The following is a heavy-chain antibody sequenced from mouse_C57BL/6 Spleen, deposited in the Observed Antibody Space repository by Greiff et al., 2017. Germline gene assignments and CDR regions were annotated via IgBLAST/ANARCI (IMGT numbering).Heavy chain of an antibody. Sequence: QVQLQQPGTELVKPGASVKLSCTASGYTFTSYWMHWVKQRPGQGLEWIGNINPSNGGTNYNETFKSKATLTVNKSSSPAYMQLSSLTSEDSAVYYCARYGNYTWFAYWGQGTLVTVSA. V-gene: IGHV1-53*01. CDR3: ARYGNYTWFAY. J-gene: IGHJ3*01. D-gene: IGHD2-1*01. CDR2: INPSNGGT. CDR1: GYTFTSYW.